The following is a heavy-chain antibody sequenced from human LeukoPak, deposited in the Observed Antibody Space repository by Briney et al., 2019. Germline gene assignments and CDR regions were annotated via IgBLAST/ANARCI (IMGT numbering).Heavy chain of an antibody. CDR3: AGGSNWPGFSY. V-gene: IGHV3-53*01. Sequence: RLLRAACMFTDRRNYVIWVPHAPGKGWGCVSVIYTRCSTSYADRVQGRFTISRDTSQTTLYLQMNSLRPEDTALYFCAGGSNWPGFSYWGQGTLLTVSS. J-gene: IGHJ4*02. CDR1: MFTDRRNY. CDR2: IYTRCST. D-gene: IGHD6-13*01.